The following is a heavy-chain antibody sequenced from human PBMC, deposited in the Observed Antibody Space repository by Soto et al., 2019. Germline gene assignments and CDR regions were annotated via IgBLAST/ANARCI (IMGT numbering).Heavy chain of an antibody. CDR3: ARDLHSLAYCGGDCYSHWFDP. CDR1: GYTFTSYA. D-gene: IGHD2-21*02. V-gene: IGHV1-3*01. J-gene: IGHJ5*02. Sequence: ASVKVSCKASGYTFTSYAMHWVRQAPGQRLEWMGWINAGNGNTKYSQKFQGRVTITRDTSASTAYMELSSLRSEDTAGYDGARDLHSLAYCGGDCYSHWFDPWGQGTLVTVSS. CDR2: INAGNGNT.